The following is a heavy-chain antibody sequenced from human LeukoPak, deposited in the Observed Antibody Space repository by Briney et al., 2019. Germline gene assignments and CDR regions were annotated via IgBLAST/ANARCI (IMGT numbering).Heavy chain of an antibody. CDR1: GYTFTSYG. D-gene: IGHD2-8*01. CDR3: ARRALFTKSFDY. CDR2: ISAYNGNT. Sequence: ASVKVSCKASGYTFTSYGISWVRQAPGQGLEWMGWISAYNGNTNYAQKFQGRVTMTRDTSISTAYMELSRLRSDDTAVYYCARRALFTKSFDYWGQGTLVTVSS. V-gene: IGHV1-18*01. J-gene: IGHJ4*02.